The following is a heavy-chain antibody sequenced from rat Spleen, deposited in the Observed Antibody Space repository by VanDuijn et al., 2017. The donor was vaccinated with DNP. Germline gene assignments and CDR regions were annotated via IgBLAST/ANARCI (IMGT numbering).Heavy chain of an antibody. V-gene: IGHV5S10*01. CDR2: IFYDGART. CDR3: TRHGYYCGDY. J-gene: IGHJ2*01. D-gene: IGHD1-7*01. Sequence: EVQLEESGGGLVQPGRSLTLSCAASRFTFSDYNMAWVRQAPKRGLEWVATIFYDGARTYYRDSVKGRFTVSRDNAKSTLYLQMDSLRSEDTATYYCTRHGYYCGDYWGQGLMVTVSS. CDR1: RFTFSDYN.